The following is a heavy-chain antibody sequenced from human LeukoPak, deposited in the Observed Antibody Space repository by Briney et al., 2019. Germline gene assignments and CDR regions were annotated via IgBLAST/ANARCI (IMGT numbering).Heavy chain of an antibody. CDR3: ARGLADGDYGFWFDP. V-gene: IGHV3-7*01. Sequence: PGGSLRLSCAASGFTFSSYWMSWVRQAPGKGLEWVANIKQDGSEKYYVDSVKGRFTIFRDNSKNMVFLQMNSLRAEDTAVYYCARGLADGDYGFWFDPWGQGTLVTVSS. CDR2: IKQDGSEK. D-gene: IGHD4-17*01. CDR1: GFTFSSYW. J-gene: IGHJ5*02.